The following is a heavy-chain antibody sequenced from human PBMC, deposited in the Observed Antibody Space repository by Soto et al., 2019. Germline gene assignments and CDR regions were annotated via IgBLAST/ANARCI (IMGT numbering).Heavy chain of an antibody. Sequence: SETLSLTCAVSVYSISSGYYWGWIRQPPGKGLEWIGSIYHSGSTYYNPSLKSRVTISVDTSKNQFSLKLSSVNAADTAVYYCARDSFIEVAGTGPNLDYWGQGNLVPVFS. D-gene: IGHD6-19*01. CDR3: ARDSFIEVAGTGPNLDY. CDR1: VYSISSGYY. V-gene: IGHV4-38-2*02. CDR2: IYHSGST. J-gene: IGHJ4*02.